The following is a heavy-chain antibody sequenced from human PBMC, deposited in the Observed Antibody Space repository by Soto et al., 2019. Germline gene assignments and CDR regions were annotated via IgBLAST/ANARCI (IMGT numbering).Heavy chain of an antibody. J-gene: IGHJ6*02. V-gene: IGHV3-53*04. CDR3: ARNWGRNYYYGMDV. Sequence: GGSLRLSCAASGFTVSSNYMSWVRQAPGKGLEWVSVIYSGGSTYYADSVKGRFTISRHNSKNTLYLQMNSLRAEDTAVYYCARNWGRNYYYGMDVWGQGTTVTVSS. CDR1: GFTVSSNY. CDR2: IYSGGST. D-gene: IGHD3-16*01.